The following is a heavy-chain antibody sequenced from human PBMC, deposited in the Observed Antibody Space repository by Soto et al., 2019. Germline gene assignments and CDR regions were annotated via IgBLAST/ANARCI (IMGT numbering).Heavy chain of an antibody. CDR1: GFTFSSYS. V-gene: IGHV3-23*01. CDR3: AKEGDLVGYNYGSCFDY. CDR2: ITGSGGST. D-gene: IGHD5-18*01. J-gene: IGHJ4*02. Sequence: VGSLRLSCAASGFTFSSYSMSWVRQAPGKGLEWVSAITGSGGSTYYADSVKGRFTISRDNSKNTLYLQMNSLRAEDTAVYYCAKEGDLVGYNYGSCFDYWGQGTLVTVSS.